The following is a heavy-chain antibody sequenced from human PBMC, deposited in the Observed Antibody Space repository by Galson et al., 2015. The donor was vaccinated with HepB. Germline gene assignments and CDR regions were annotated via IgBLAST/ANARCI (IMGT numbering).Heavy chain of an antibody. V-gene: IGHV3-23*01. J-gene: IGHJ4*02. CDR2: ITSSGGRI. Sequence: SLRLSCAASGFTFSTYAMSWVRQAPGKGLEWVSGITSSGGRIYYADSVTGRFPISSDNSKHTLYLQMRTLRSEDTAVYYCAKGLWGTSCHFCFDYWAQGTLVTGPS. CDR1: GFTFSTYA. D-gene: IGHD2-2*01. CDR3: AKGLWGTSCHFCFDY.